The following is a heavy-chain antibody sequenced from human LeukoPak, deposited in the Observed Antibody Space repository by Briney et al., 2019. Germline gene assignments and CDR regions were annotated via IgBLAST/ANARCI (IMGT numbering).Heavy chain of an antibody. D-gene: IGHD3-22*01. J-gene: IGHJ4*02. Sequence: PGGSLRLSCTVSGFTVSSNSMSWVRQAPGKGLEWVSFIYTTGRTHNSDSVEGRFTISRDSSKNTLYLQMNSLRAEDTAVYYRARRAGDYSHPYDYWGQGTLVTVSS. CDR3: ARRAGDYSHPYDY. CDR2: IYTTGRT. V-gene: IGHV3-53*01. CDR1: GFTVSSNS.